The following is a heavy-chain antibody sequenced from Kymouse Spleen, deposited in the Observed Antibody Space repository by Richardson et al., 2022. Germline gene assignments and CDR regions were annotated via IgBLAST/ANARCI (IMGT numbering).Heavy chain of an antibody. V-gene: IGHV3-30*18. Sequence: QVQLVESGGGVVQPGRSLRLSCAASGFTFSSYGMHWVRQAPGKGLEWVAVISYDGSNKYYADSVKGRFTISRDNSKNTLYLQMNSLRAEDTAVYYCAKEEEWELLPGFFDYWGQGTLVTVSS. CDR1: GFTFSSYG. D-gene: IGHD1-26*01. CDR3: AKEEEWELLPGFFDY. J-gene: IGHJ4*02. CDR2: ISYDGSNK.